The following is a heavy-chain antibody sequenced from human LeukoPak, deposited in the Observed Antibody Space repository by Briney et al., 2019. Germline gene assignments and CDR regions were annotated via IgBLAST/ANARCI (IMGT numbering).Heavy chain of an antibody. Sequence: ASVKVSCKASGYTFTGYYMHWVRQAPGQGLEWMGWINPNSGGTNYAQKFQGRVTMTRDTSISTAYMELSRLRSDDTAVYYCASYCTNGVCFRGLDAFDIWGQGTTVTVSS. D-gene: IGHD2-8*01. J-gene: IGHJ3*02. V-gene: IGHV1-2*02. CDR1: GYTFTGYY. CDR3: ASYCTNGVCFRGLDAFDI. CDR2: INPNSGGT.